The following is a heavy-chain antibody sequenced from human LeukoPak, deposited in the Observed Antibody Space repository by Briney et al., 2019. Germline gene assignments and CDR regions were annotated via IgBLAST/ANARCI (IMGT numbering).Heavy chain of an antibody. CDR1: GGSISSYY. J-gene: IGHJ4*02. D-gene: IGHD6-13*01. CDR3: ARLFAGSSSWYGY. CDR2: IYYSGST. V-gene: IGHV4-59*08. Sequence: PSETLSLTCTVSGGSISSYYWSWIRQPPGKGLEWIGYIYYSGSTNYNPSLKSRVTISVDTSKNQFSLKLSSVTAADTAVYYCARLFAGSSSWYGYWGQGTLVTVSS.